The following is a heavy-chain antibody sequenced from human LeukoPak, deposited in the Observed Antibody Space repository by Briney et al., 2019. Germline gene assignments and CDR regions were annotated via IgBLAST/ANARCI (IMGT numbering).Heavy chain of an antibody. V-gene: IGHV4-38-2*02. CDR2: IYHSGST. CDR1: GYSISSGYY. Sequence: SETLSLTCTVSGYSISSGYYWGWIRQPPGKGLEWIGSIYHSGSTYYNPSLKSRVTISVDTSKNQFSLKLSSVTAADTAVYYCASHYRYAFDNWGQGTLVTVSS. J-gene: IGHJ3*02. CDR3: ASHYRYAFDN. D-gene: IGHD3-16*02.